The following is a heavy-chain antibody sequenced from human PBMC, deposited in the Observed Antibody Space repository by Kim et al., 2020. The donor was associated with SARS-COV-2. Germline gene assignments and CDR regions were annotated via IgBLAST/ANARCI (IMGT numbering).Heavy chain of an antibody. V-gene: IGHV4-59*01. Sequence: SETLSLTCTVSGGSISSYYWSWIRQPPGKGLEWIGYIYYSGSTNYNPSLKSRVTISVDTSKNQFSLKLSSVTAADTAVYYCARGVGFYDSSGYYYYFDYWGQGTLVTVSS. CDR2: IYYSGST. CDR3: ARGVGFYDSSGYYYYFDY. CDR1: GGSISSYY. D-gene: IGHD3-22*01. J-gene: IGHJ4*02.